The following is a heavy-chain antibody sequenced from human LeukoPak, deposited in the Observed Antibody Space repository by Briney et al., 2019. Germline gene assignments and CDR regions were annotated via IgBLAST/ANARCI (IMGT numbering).Heavy chain of an antibody. Sequence: PPETLSLTCAVSGGSISSGGYSWSWIRQPPGKGLEWIGYIYHSGSTYYNPSLKSRVTISVDRSKNQFSLKLSSVTAADTAVYYCARGRAMGAVDYWGQGTLVTVSS. J-gene: IGHJ4*02. V-gene: IGHV4-30-2*01. D-gene: IGHD5-18*01. CDR2: IYHSGST. CDR3: ARGRAMGAVDY. CDR1: GGSISSGGYS.